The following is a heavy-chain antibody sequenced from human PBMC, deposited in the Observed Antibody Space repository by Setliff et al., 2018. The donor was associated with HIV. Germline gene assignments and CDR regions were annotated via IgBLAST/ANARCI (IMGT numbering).Heavy chain of an antibody. V-gene: IGHV4-59*05. Sequence: PSETLSLTCTVSSGSISSYYWSWIRQPPGKGLEWIGSIYYSGSTYYNPSLKSRVTISVDTSKNQFSLKLSSVTAADTAVYYCARPADCSSTSCYLWYFDLWGRGTLVTVSS. CDR2: IYYSGST. CDR3: ARPADCSSTSCYLWYFDL. D-gene: IGHD2-2*01. CDR1: SGSISSYY. J-gene: IGHJ2*01.